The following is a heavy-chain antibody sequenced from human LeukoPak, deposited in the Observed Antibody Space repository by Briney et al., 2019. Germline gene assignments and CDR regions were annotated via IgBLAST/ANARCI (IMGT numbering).Heavy chain of an antibody. CDR1: GFTFSSYG. CDR2: IQYDGSNK. V-gene: IGHV3-30*02. J-gene: IGHJ6*03. Sequence: GRSLRLSCTASGFTFSSYGMHWVRQAPGKGLEWVAFIQYDGSNKYYADSVKGRFTISRDNSKNTLYLQMNSLRAEDTAVYYCAKADCSSTSCYLHYYYYMDVWGKGTTVTISS. CDR3: AKADCSSTSCYLHYYYYMDV. D-gene: IGHD2-2*01.